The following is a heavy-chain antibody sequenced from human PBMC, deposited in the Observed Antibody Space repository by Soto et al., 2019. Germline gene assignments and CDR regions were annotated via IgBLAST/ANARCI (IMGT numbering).Heavy chain of an antibody. CDR1: GFTFSSYA. J-gene: IGHJ3*02. Sequence: GGSLRLSCAASGFTFSSYAMSWVRQDPGKGLEWVSAISGSGGSTYYADSVKGRFTISRDNSKNTPYLQMNSLRAEDTAVYYCAIGPITMVRGVIVGAFDIWGQGTMVTVSS. D-gene: IGHD3-10*01. V-gene: IGHV3-23*01. CDR2: ISGSGGST. CDR3: AIGPITMVRGVIVGAFDI.